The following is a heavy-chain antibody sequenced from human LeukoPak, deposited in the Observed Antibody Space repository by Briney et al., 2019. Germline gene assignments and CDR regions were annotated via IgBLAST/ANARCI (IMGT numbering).Heavy chain of an antibody. V-gene: IGHV4-4*07. CDR1: GGSISTYY. Sequence: SETLSLTCTVSGGSISTYYWSWIRQPAGKGLEWIGRIYTSGSTNYNPSLKSRVTISVDTSKNQFSLKLSSVTAADTAVYYCAVNPGGLQPFDYWGQGTLVTVSS. D-gene: IGHD5-24*01. CDR3: AVNPGGLQPFDY. CDR2: IYTSGST. J-gene: IGHJ4*02.